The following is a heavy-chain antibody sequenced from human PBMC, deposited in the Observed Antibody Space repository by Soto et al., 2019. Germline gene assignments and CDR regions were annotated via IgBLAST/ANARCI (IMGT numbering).Heavy chain of an antibody. CDR2: IYYSGST. V-gene: IGHV4-59*01. CDR3: ARDRGRRYYGILTGYEYYYYYGMDV. CDR1: GGSISRYY. J-gene: IGHJ6*02. Sequence: SETLSLTCTVSGGSISRYYWSWIRQPPGKGLEWIGYIYYSGSTNYNPSLKSRVTISVDTSKNQFSLKLSSVTAADTAVYYCARDRGRRYYGILTGYEYYYYYGMDVWGQGTTVTVSS. D-gene: IGHD3-9*01.